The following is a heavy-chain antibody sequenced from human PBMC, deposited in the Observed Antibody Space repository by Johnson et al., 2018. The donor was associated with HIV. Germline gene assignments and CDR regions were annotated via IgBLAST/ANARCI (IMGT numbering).Heavy chain of an antibody. Sequence: VQLVESGGALVQPGGSLRLSCAASGFPFGGYWMAWVRQAPGKGLEWVASMNQGSEKYYVDSVKGRFTISRDSPKNSLYLQMNSLRAEDTAVYYCARDDTEADGAFDIWGQGTMVIVSS. CDR3: ARDDTEADGAFDI. CDR1: GFPFGGYW. CDR2: MNQGSEK. V-gene: IGHV3-7*01. J-gene: IGHJ3*02. D-gene: IGHD2-2*02.